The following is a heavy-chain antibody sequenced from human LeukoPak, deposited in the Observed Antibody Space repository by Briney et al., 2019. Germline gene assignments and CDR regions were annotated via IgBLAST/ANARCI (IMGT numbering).Heavy chain of an antibody. CDR1: GYTFTDSY. CDR2: INPNSGDP. J-gene: IGHJ6*03. D-gene: IGHD2-8*01. Sequence: ASVKVSCKTSGYTFTDSYIHWVRQAPGQGLEWMGRINPNSGDPNYPQKFQGRVTMTRDTSISTAYMEMSSLTSDDTAVYYCARSARHCNNGVCFTDYYIDLWGKGTTVTVSS. V-gene: IGHV1-2*06. CDR3: ARSARHCNNGVCFTDYYIDL.